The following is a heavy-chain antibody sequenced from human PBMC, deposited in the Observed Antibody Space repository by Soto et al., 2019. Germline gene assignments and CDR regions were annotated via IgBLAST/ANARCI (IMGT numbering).Heavy chain of an antibody. V-gene: IGHV2-5*02. J-gene: IGHJ4*02. CDR2: IYWDDDK. D-gene: IGHD4-17*01. Sequence: QITLKESGPTLVKPTQTVTLTCTFSGFSISTSGVGVAWIRQPPGKALEWLALIYWDDDKRSSPSLKSRLTSTKDTSKHQVVLTMTNMDPVDTATYYCAHTPDYGDDVPLFDYGGQGTLVIVST. CDR3: AHTPDYGDDVPLFDY. CDR1: GFSISTSGVG.